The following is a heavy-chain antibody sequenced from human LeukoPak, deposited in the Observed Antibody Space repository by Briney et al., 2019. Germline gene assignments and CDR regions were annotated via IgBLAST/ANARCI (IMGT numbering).Heavy chain of an antibody. CDR1: GGSISSGGYY. V-gene: IGHV4-30-2*01. Sequence: SQTLSLTCTVSGGSISSGGYYWSWIRQPPGKGLEWIGYIYHNGSTYYNPSLKSRVTISVDRSKNQFSLKLSSVTAADTAVYYCARDKSLDYWGQGTLVTVSS. CDR2: IYHNGST. CDR3: ARDKSLDY. J-gene: IGHJ4*02.